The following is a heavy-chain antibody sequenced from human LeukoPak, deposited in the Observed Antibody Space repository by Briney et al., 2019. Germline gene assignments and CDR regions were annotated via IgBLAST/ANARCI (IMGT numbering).Heavy chain of an antibody. V-gene: IGHV4-38-2*02. Sequence: SPTLSLTCAVSGSSISRGYTWGWIRQPPGKGLEWFGSIYHGGSTSYNPSLKSRVTISVDTSKNQFSLKLRSVTAADTAVYDCARDQRRGGSFDYWGQGTLVTVSA. J-gene: IGHJ4*02. CDR3: ARDQRRGGSFDY. CDR2: IYHGGST. D-gene: IGHD2-15*01. CDR1: GSSISRGYT.